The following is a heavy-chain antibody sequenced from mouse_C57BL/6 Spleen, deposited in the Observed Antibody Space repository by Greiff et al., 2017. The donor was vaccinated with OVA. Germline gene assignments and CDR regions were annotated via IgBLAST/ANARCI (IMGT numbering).Heavy chain of an antibody. Sequence: QVQLQQSGAELVMPGASVKLSCKASGYTFTSYWMHWVKQRPGQGLEWIGEIDPSDSYTNYNQKFKGKSTLTVDKSSSTAYMQLSSLTSEDSAVYYCARWVMNYAMDYWGQGTSVTVSS. CDR3: ARWVMNYAMDY. V-gene: IGHV1-69*01. CDR2: IDPSDSYT. D-gene: IGHD2-13*01. CDR1: GYTFTSYW. J-gene: IGHJ4*01.